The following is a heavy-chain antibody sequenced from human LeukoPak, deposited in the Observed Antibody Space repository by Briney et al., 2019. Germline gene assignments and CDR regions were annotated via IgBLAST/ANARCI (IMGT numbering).Heavy chain of an antibody. CDR3: ARGTTTFIFDY. J-gene: IGHJ4*02. Sequence: PGGSLRLSCAASGFTFSSYWMSWVRQAPGKGLEWVANIKQDGSEKYYVESVKGRFTISRDNTKNSLYLQMNSLRAEDTAVYYCARGTTTFIFDYWGQRTLVTVSS. CDR1: GFTFSSYW. V-gene: IGHV3-7*01. CDR2: IKQDGSEK. D-gene: IGHD2/OR15-2a*01.